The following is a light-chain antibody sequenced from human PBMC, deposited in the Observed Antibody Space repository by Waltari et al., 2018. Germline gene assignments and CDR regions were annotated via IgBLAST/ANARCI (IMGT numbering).Light chain of an antibody. CDR1: SSDVGGYNS. J-gene: IGLJ2*01. CDR3: SSQSSDNVVL. Sequence: QSALTQPASVSGSPGQSITISCTGTSSDVGGYNSVSWYQDHPGQARKVIIYDVSDRPSAISERVSGSKSGNTASPTISGLQAEDEADYYCSSQSSDNVVLFGGGTKLTVL. CDR2: DVS. V-gene: IGLV2-14*03.